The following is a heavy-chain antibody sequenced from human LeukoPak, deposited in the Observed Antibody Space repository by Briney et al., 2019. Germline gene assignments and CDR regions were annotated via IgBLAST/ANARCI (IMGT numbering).Heavy chain of an antibody. CDR2: FDPEDGEI. D-gene: IGHD1-26*01. V-gene: IGHV1-24*01. CDR3: GADRGDYSGSYWTAFDI. J-gene: IGHJ3*02. Sequence: ASVRVSCKVSEYTLTELSMHWVRQAPGKGLEWLGGFDPEDGEIIYAQKFQGRVTMSDDTSTDTAYMELGSLRSDDTAVYYCGADRGDYSGSYWTAFDIWGQGTMVTVSS. CDR1: EYTLTELS.